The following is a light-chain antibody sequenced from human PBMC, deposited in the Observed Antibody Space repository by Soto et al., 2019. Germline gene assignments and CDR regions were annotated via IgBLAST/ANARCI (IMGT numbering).Light chain of an antibody. CDR3: QQFGGSPRT. J-gene: IGKJ1*01. CDR2: RAS. CDR1: QSVGES. V-gene: IGKV3-20*01. Sequence: MVLTKSATALSVSPGESATLSWRASQSVGESLVWYQQKSGQAPRLLIYRASNRATGIPDRFSGSGSGTDFTLTISRLEPEDFAVYYCQQFGGSPRTFGLGTKGE.